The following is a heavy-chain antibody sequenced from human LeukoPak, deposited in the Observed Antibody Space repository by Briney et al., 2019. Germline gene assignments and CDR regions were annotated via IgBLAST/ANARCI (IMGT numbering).Heavy chain of an antibody. CDR1: GFTFSSYS. V-gene: IGHV3-48*04. D-gene: IGHD4-17*01. Sequence: GGSLRLSCAASGFTFSSYSMNWVRQAPGKGLEWISYISSTTSTIYYADSVKGRFTISRDNAKNSLYLQMNSLRAEDTAVYYCARDVSYYGADWFDPWGQGTLVTVSS. CDR2: ISSTTSTI. CDR3: ARDVSYYGADWFDP. J-gene: IGHJ5*02.